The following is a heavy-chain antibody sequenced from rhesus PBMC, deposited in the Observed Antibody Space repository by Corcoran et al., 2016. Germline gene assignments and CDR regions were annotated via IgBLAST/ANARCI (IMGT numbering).Heavy chain of an antibody. Sequence: QVQLQESGPGLVKPSETLSLTCAVSGYSISSGYGWSWIRQPPGKGLVWIGYIGGSSGSTNYNPSLKSRVTISTDTSKNQFSLKLSSVTAADTAVYYCARDQGGYSYGYFDCWGQGVLVTVSP. V-gene: IGHV4-127*01. CDR1: GYSISSGYG. CDR2: IGGSSGST. J-gene: IGHJ4*01. CDR3: ARDQGGYSYGYFDC. D-gene: IGHD5-36*01.